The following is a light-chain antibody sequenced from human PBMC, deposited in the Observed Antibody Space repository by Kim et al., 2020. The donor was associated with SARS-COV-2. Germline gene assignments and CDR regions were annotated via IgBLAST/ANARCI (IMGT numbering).Light chain of an antibody. Sequence: SASVGHRVPLSCRASEDTCTFLAWYQQKPGKAPKLLIYEASLLETGVPSRFSGSGFGTGFTLTISSLQPDDSATYYCQHYSRFPYTFGQGTKLEI. CDR1: EDTCTF. CDR2: EAS. V-gene: IGKV1-5*03. CDR3: QHYSRFPYT. J-gene: IGKJ2*01.